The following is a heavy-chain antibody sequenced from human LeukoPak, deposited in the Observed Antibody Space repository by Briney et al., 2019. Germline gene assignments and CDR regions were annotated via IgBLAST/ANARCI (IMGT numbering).Heavy chain of an antibody. CDR1: GGSISSGGYY. CDR2: IYYSGST. J-gene: IGHJ5*02. V-gene: IGHV4-31*03. CDR3: ARGSMMGLRFLQWSEIYWFDP. D-gene: IGHD3-3*01. Sequence: PSETLSLTCTVSGGSISSGGYYWSWIRQHPGKGLEWIGYIYYSGSTYYNPSLKSRVTISVDTSKNQFSLKPSSVTAADTAVYYCARGSMMGLRFLQWSEIYWFDPWGQGTLVAVSS.